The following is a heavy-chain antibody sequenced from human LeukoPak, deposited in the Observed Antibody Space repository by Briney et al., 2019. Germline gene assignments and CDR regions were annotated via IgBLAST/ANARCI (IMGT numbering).Heavy chain of an antibody. CDR3: ARDRWLRLEYYYYYMDV. D-gene: IGHD5-12*01. Sequence: GGSLRLSCAASGYTFSAYWMTWVRQAPGKGLAWVANIIEGGDVKYYVDSVKGRFTISRDNAKNSLYLQMNSLRAEDTAVYYCARDRWLRLEYYYYYMDVWGKGTTVTVSS. CDR2: IIEGGDVK. CDR1: GYTFSAYW. J-gene: IGHJ6*03. V-gene: IGHV3-7*01.